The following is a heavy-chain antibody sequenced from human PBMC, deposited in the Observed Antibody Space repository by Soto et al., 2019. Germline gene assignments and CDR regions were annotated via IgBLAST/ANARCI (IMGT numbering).Heavy chain of an antibody. CDR2: IYTAGGT. J-gene: IGHJ5*02. CDR1: GFTVSNTY. Sequence: PGGSLRLSCAASGFTVSNTYMTWVRQPPGTGLECVSVIYTAGGTNSADSVKGLFIITSDNPNNTLYLQMNGLRAEDTAVYYCARALPVAKGGFDPWGQGTLVTVSS. D-gene: IGHD2-2*01. V-gene: IGHV3-53*01. CDR3: ARALPVAKGGFDP.